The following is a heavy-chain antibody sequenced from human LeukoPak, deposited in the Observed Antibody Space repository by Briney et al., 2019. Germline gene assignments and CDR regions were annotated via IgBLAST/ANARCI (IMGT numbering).Heavy chain of an antibody. D-gene: IGHD6-19*01. CDR3: ARGGGSSGWIDAFDI. Sequence: PGGSLRLSCAASGFTVSSNYMSWVRQAPGKGLEWVSITYSDVNTNYADSVKGRFTISRDNSKNTLYLQMNSLRAEDTAVYYCARGGGSSGWIDAFDIWGQGTMVTVSS. CDR1: GFTVSSNY. J-gene: IGHJ3*02. V-gene: IGHV3-53*01. CDR2: TYSDVNT.